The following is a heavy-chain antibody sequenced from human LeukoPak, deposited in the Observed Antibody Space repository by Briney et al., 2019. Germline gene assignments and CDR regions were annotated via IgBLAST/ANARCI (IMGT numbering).Heavy chain of an antibody. J-gene: IGHJ4*02. D-gene: IGHD5-24*01. Sequence: GGSLRLSCAASEFTVSSNYMSWVRQAPGKGLEWVSIIYSGVNTHYADSVKGRFTISRDNSRNTLYLQMNSLRAEDMAVYYRAKGIQLWRPYFDYWGQGTLVTVSS. V-gene: IGHV3-66*01. CDR1: EFTVSSNY. CDR2: IYSGVNT. CDR3: AKGIQLWRPYFDY.